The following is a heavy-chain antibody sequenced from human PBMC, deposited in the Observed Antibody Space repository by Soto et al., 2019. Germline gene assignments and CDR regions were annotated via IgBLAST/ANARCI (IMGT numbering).Heavy chain of an antibody. D-gene: IGHD3-22*01. V-gene: IGHV1-46*01. CDR1: GYTFTSYY. CDR3: AREAPSYSHDSSGYYHNSYFDL. J-gene: IGHJ2*01. Sequence: ASVKVSCKASGYTFTSYYMHWVRQAPGQGLEWMGIINPSGGSTSYAQKFQGRVTMTRDTSTSTVYMELSSLRSEDTAAYYCAREAPSYSHDSSGYYHNSYFDLWGRGTLVTVSS. CDR2: INPSGGST.